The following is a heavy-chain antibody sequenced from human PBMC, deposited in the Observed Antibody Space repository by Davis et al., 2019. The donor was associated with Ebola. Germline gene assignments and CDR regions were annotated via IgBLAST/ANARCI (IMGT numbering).Heavy chain of an antibody. CDR1: GGSISSYY. J-gene: IGHJ3*02. CDR2: INHSGST. Sequence: SETLSLTCIVSGGSISSYYWSWIRQPPGKGLEWIGEINHSGSTNYNPSLKSRVTISVDTSKNQFSLKLSSVTAADTAVYYCARGNYVHAFDIWGQGTMVTVSS. D-gene: IGHD3-10*02. V-gene: IGHV4-34*01. CDR3: ARGNYVHAFDI.